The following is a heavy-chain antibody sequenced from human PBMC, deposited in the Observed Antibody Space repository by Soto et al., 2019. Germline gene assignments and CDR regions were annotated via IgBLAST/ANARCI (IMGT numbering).Heavy chain of an antibody. V-gene: IGHV4-4*07. CDR3: AGDYSYHIDS. CDR2: IYSSGST. J-gene: IGHJ5*01. Sequence: KPSETLSLTCTVSGGSITGYPWTWIRQPAGMGLEWIGRIYSSGSTTYNPSLKRRVTMSVDTSKNQVSLRLSCLTAADTPVYYCAGDYSYHIDSWAQGTLSPVS. CDR1: GGSITGYP. D-gene: IGHD5-18*01.